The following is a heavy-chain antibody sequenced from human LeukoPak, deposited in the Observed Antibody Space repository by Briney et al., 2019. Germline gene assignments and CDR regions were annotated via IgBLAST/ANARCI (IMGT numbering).Heavy chain of an antibody. V-gene: IGHV1-69*13. J-gene: IGHJ4*02. CDR2: IIPIFGTA. Sequence: SVKVSCKASGYTFTSYSISWVRQAPGQGLEWMGGIIPIFGTANYAQKFQGRVTITADESTSTAYMELGSLRSEDTAVYYCARDGIRYSGYVSFDYWGQGTLVTVSS. D-gene: IGHD5-12*01. CDR3: ARDGIRYSGYVSFDY. CDR1: GYTFTSYS.